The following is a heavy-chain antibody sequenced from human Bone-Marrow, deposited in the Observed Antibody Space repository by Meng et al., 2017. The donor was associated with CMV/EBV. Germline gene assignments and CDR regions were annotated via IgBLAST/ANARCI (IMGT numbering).Heavy chain of an antibody. V-gene: IGHV3-13*03. CDR1: GFTFSSYD. J-gene: IGHJ6*02. CDR3: ARERYSGYDLILFYYYGMDV. CDR2: IGTAGDT. D-gene: IGHD5-12*01. Sequence: GESLKISCAACGFTFSSYDMHWVRQATGKGLEWVSAIGTAGDTYYPGSVKGQFTISRDNAKNSLYLQMNSLRAEDTAVYYCARERYSGYDLILFYYYGMDVWGQGTTVTVSS.